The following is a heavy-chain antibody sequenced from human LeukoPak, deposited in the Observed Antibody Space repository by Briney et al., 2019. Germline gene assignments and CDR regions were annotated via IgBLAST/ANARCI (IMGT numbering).Heavy chain of an antibody. CDR3: ARGVRTGDYPYNWFDP. D-gene: IGHD7-27*01. CDR2: ISSSSSYI. Sequence: GGSLRPSCAASGFTFSSYSMNWVRQAPGKGLEWVSSISSSSSYIYYADSVKGRFTISRDNAKNSLYLQMNSLRAEDTAVYYCARGVRTGDYPYNWFDPWGQGTLVTVSS. J-gene: IGHJ5*02. CDR1: GFTFSSYS. V-gene: IGHV3-21*01.